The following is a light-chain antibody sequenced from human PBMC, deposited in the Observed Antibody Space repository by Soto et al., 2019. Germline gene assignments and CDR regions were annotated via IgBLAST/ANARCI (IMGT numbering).Light chain of an antibody. CDR3: QHYYNYPYS. CDR2: AAS. J-gene: IGKJ2*01. CDR1: QSVGSY. Sequence: AIRMTQSPSSLSASTGDRVTVTCRASQSVGSYLAWYQQKPGAAPKLLIYAASTLHIGVPSRFTGSGYGTDFTLTISCLQSEDFATYYCQHYYNYPYSFGQGTKVHIK. V-gene: IGKV1-8*01.